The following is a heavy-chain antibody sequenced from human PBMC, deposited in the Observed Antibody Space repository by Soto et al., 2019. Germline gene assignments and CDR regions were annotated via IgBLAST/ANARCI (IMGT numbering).Heavy chain of an antibody. Sequence: SRISEKPGKGLEWIAYTAYTGNTNYNPSLKSRVTISMDTSKNQLSLKLTSMTAADTAVYYCAKDGIPGCSPYSALLRNRSSDL. D-gene: IGHD2-15*01. V-gene: IGHV4-59*01. CDR2: TAYTGNT. CDR3: AKDGIPGCSPYSALLRNRSSDL. J-gene: IGHJ2*01.